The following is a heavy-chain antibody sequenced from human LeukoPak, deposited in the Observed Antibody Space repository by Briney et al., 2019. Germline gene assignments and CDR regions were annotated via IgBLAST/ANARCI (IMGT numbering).Heavy chain of an antibody. V-gene: IGHV4-34*01. Sequence: SETLSLTCAVYGGSFSGYYWSWIRQPPGKGLEWIGEINHSGSTNYNPSLKSRVTISVDTSKNQFSLKLSSVTAADTAVYYCARSSSWTGWIDPWGQGTLVTVSS. CDR1: GGSFSGYY. CDR3: ARSSSWTGWIDP. CDR2: INHSGST. D-gene: IGHD6-13*01. J-gene: IGHJ5*02.